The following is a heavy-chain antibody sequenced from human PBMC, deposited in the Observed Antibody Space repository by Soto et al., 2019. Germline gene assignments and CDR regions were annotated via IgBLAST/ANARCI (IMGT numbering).Heavy chain of an antibody. CDR1: GDSISSGGYS. Sequence: PSETLSLTYAVSGDSISSGGYSWSWIRQPPGKGLEWIGYIYHSGSTYYNPSLKSRVTISVDRSKNQFSLKLSSVTAADTAVYYCERGWGGYLPHWGQGTLVTVSS. J-gene: IGHJ1*01. CDR2: IYHSGST. CDR3: ERGWGGYLPH. V-gene: IGHV4-30-2*01. D-gene: IGHD7-27*01.